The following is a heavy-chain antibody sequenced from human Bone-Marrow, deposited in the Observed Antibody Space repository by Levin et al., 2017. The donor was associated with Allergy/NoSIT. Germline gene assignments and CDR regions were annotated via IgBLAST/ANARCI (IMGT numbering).Heavy chain of an antibody. V-gene: IGHV3-72*01. CDR2: TRNKANIYTT. J-gene: IGHJ4*02. D-gene: IGHD6-19*01. CDR3: AREGDSSAYYIDFHY. CDR1: GFSFNDHS. Sequence: GESLKISCAASGFSFNDHSMNWVRQAPGKGLEWVGRTRNKANIYTTEYAASVKVRITISRDVSRSSLFLQMNSLQTEDTAVYDCAREGDSSAYYIDFHYWGQGTLVTVSS.